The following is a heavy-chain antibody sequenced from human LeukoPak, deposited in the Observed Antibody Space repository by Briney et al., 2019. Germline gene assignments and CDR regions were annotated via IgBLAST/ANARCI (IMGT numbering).Heavy chain of an antibody. CDR3: ARQLGHCSDGTCYFDY. CDR2: INADGTDT. J-gene: IGHJ4*02. D-gene: IGHD2-15*01. CDR1: GFTFSNYA. Sequence: PGGSLRLSCAASGFTFSNYAMSWVRQAPGNGLEWVSAINADGTDTYSADSVRGRFPISRHNSYETLYLQLNNVRAEDTALYHCARQLGHCSDGTCYFDYWGQGTLVTVSS. V-gene: IGHV3-23*01.